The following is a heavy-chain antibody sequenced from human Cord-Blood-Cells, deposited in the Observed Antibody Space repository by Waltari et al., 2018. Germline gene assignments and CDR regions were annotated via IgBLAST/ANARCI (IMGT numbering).Heavy chain of an antibody. V-gene: IGHV1-2*04. Sequence: QVQLVQSGAEVKKTGASVKVSCKDSGYTFTGDYMHWVRQAPGQGLEWMGWINPNSGGTNYAQKFQVWVTMTRATSISTAYMELSMLRSDDTAVYYCARGPFQTGDYFDYWCQGTLVTVSS. CDR3: ARGPFQTGDYFDY. J-gene: IGHJ4*02. D-gene: IGHD7-27*01. CDR2: INPNSGGT. CDR1: GYTFTGDY.